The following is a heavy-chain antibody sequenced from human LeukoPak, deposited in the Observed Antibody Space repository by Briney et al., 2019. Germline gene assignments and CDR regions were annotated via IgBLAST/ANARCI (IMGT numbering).Heavy chain of an antibody. CDR2: IFYSGST. CDR3: AKSNGYGLVDI. V-gene: IGHV4-34*12. Sequence: SETLSLTCAVYGGSFSGYYWSWIRQPPGKGLEWIGNIFYSGSTYYSPSVKSRVTISLDTSRNQFSLKLNSVTAADTAACYCAKSNGYGLVDIWGQGTMVTVSS. CDR1: GGSFSGYY. J-gene: IGHJ3*02. D-gene: IGHD3-10*01.